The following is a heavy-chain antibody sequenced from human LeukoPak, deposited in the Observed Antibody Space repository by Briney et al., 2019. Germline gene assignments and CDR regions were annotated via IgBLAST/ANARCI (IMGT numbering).Heavy chain of an antibody. CDR3: ARDRGTGPLVT. CDR1: GGSFSGYY. Sequence: SETLSLTCAVYGGSFSGYYWSWIRQPPGKGLEWIGEINHSGSTNYNPSLKSRVTISVDTSKNQFSLKLSSVTAADTAVYYCARDRGTGPLVTWGQGTLVTVSS. V-gene: IGHV4-34*01. D-gene: IGHD3-10*01. J-gene: IGHJ5*02. CDR2: INHSGST.